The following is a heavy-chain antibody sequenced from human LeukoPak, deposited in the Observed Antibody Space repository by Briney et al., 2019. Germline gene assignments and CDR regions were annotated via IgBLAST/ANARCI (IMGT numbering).Heavy chain of an antibody. CDR2: INPNSGGT. CDR3: AKAAASQDAFDI. Sequence: ASVKVSCKASGCTFTGYYMHWVRQAPGQGLEWMGWINPNSGGTNYAQKFQGRVTMTRDTSISTAYMELSRLRSDDTAVYYCAKAAASQDAFDIWGQGTMVTVSS. V-gene: IGHV1-2*02. D-gene: IGHD6-13*01. J-gene: IGHJ3*02. CDR1: GCTFTGYY.